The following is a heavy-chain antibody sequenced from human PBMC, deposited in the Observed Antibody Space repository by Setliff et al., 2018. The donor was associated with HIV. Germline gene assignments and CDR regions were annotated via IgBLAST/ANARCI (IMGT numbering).Heavy chain of an antibody. CDR2: IYYSGNP. V-gene: IGHV4-31*03. CDR3: ARGFDYAQRPPLYYFDY. Sequence: PSETLSLTCTVSGGSISSGYYYWSWIRRHPGKGLEWIGYIYYSGNPFYNPSLRSRVTISLDTSKNQFSLKLSSVTAADTAVYYCARGFDYAQRPPLYYFDYWGQGTLVTVSS. J-gene: IGHJ4*02. CDR1: GGSISSGYYY. D-gene: IGHD2-2*01.